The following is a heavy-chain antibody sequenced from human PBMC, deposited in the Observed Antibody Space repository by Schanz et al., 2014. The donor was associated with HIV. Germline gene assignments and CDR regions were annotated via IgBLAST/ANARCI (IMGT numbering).Heavy chain of an antibody. CDR2: ISGSGVST. J-gene: IGHJ4*02. CDR3: AKMARSVAANTNFDY. V-gene: IGHV3-23*04. Sequence: EQLVESGGGVVQPGRSLRLSCVASGFNFNSYGMHWVRQAPGKGLEWVSSISGSGVSTFYAGSVKGRFAISRDKSKNTLYLQMNSLRVEDTAVYYCAKMARSVAANTNFDYWGQGTLVTVSP. D-gene: IGHD6-19*01. CDR1: GFNFNSYG.